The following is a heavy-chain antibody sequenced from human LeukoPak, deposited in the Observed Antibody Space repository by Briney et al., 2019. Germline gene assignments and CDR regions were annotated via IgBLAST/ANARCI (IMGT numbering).Heavy chain of an antibody. D-gene: IGHD3-22*01. Sequence: PSETLSLTCAVYGGSFSGYYWSWIRQPPGKGLEWIGEINHSGSTNYNPSLKSRVTISVDTSKNQFSLKMSSVTAADTAVYYCARRLADSSGYFEEIWFDPWGQGTLVTVSS. J-gene: IGHJ5*02. CDR1: GGSFSGYY. CDR3: ARRLADSSGYFEEIWFDP. CDR2: INHSGST. V-gene: IGHV4-34*01.